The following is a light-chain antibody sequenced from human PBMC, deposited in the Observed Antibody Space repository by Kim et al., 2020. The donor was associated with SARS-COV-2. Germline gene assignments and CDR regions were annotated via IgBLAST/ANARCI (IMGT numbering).Light chain of an antibody. V-gene: IGKV1-5*03. Sequence: SSSVGDSVTITCRASQSISSWLAWYQQKPGKAPKLLIYKASSLESGVPSRFSGSGSGTEFTLTISSLQPDDFATYYCQQYNSYLYSFGQGTKLEI. CDR3: QQYNSYLYS. J-gene: IGKJ2*03. CDR1: QSISSW. CDR2: KAS.